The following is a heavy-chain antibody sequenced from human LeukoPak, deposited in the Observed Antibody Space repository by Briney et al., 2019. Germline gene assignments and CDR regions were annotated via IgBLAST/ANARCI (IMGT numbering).Heavy chain of an antibody. Sequence: GGSLRLSCAASGFTFSSYGMHWVRQAPGKGLEWVAVIWYDGSNKYDADSVKGRFTISRDNSKNTLYLQMNSLRAEDTAVYYCARGYSGYDSWFDPWGQGTLVTVSS. D-gene: IGHD5-12*01. CDR1: GFTFSSYG. CDR2: IWYDGSNK. CDR3: ARGYSGYDSWFDP. J-gene: IGHJ5*02. V-gene: IGHV3-33*01.